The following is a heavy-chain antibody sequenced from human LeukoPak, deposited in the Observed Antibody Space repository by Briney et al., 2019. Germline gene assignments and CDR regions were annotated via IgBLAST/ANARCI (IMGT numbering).Heavy chain of an antibody. V-gene: IGHV3-74*01. CDR2: INSDGSST. CDR3: ANVGPCNYYDSSGYYSRFCDY. D-gene: IGHD3-22*01. CDR1: GFTFSSYW. Sequence: GGSLRLSCAASGFTFSSYWMHWVRQAPGKGLVWVSRINSDGSSTTYADSVKGRFTISRDNAKNTLYLQMNSLRAEDTAVYYCANVGPCNYYDSSGYYSRFCDYWGQGTLVTVSS. J-gene: IGHJ4*02.